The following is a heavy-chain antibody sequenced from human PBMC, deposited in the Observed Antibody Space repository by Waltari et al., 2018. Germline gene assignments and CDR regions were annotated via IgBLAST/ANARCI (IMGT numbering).Heavy chain of an antibody. V-gene: IGHV5-51*01. J-gene: IGHJ6*02. D-gene: IGHD3-16*01. CDR2: SYFGDSET. CDR1: GYRFTSYW. Sequence: EVQLVQSGAEVKKPGESLKISCRGSGYRFTSYWIGWVRQMPGKGLGWMGISYFGDSETIYSPSFQGQVTISADKSISTAYLQWSRLKTSDTATYYCAIQPPQGQLGSYFYSGMDVWGQGTTVTVSS. CDR3: AIQPPQGQLGSYFYSGMDV.